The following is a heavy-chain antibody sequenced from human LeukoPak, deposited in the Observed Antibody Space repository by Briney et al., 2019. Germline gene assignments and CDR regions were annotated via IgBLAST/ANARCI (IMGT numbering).Heavy chain of an antibody. V-gene: IGHV4-38-2*02. CDR2: IYHSGST. J-gene: IGHJ4*02. CDR1: GYSISSGYS. CDR3: ARARGAPSVGAPNYFDY. Sequence: SETLSLTCTVSGYSISSGYSWGWIRQPPGKGLEWIGSIYHSGSTYYNPSLKSRVTISVDTSKNQFSLKLSSVTAADTAVYYCARARGAPSVGAPNYFDYWGQGTLVTVSS. D-gene: IGHD1-26*01.